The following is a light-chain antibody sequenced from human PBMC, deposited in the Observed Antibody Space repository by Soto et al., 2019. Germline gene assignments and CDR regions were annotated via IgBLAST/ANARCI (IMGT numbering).Light chain of an antibody. Sequence: EIVMTQSPATLSVSPGERATLSCRASQSVSSNLAWYQQKPGQAPRLLLYGVSTRSTGIPARFSGIGSGTEFTLTISSLQSEDCAVYYCQQYNNWPRTFGPGTKVDFK. J-gene: IGKJ3*01. CDR1: QSVSSN. CDR3: QQYNNWPRT. V-gene: IGKV3D-15*01. CDR2: GVS.